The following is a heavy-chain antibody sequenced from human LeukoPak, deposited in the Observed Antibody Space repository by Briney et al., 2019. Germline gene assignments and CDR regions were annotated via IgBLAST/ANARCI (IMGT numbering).Heavy chain of an antibody. CDR3: REASANFDY. Sequence: GESLKISCKGSGYIFSNYWIGWVRQMPGKGLEWMGIIYSGDSDARYSPSFQGQVTFSVDTSISTVYLQWTYLKASDSANCARREASANFDYWGQGTLVTVSS. CDR1: GYIFSNYW. V-gene: IGHV5-51*01. J-gene: IGHJ4*02. D-gene: IGHD2-15*01. CDR2: IYSGDSDA.